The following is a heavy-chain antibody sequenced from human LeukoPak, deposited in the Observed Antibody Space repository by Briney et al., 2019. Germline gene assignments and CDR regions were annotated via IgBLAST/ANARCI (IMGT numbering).Heavy chain of an antibody. CDR1: GFTFSSYG. V-gene: IGHV3-30*18. J-gene: IGHJ4*02. CDR2: ISYDGSNK. Sequence: PGGSLRLSCAASGFTFSSYGMHWVRQAPGKGLEWVAVISYDGSNKYYADSVKGRFTISRDNSKNTLYLQMNSLRAEATAVYYCAKNSPLVNYYCSGSYLDYWGQGTLVTVSS. CDR3: AKNSPLVNYYCSGSYLDY. D-gene: IGHD3-10*01.